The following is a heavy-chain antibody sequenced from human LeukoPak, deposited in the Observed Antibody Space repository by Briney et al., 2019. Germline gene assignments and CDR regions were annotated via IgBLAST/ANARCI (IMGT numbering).Heavy chain of an antibody. V-gene: IGHV3-33*01. CDR3: ARAYYYDTSATPDY. J-gene: IGHJ4*02. Sequence: PGGSLRLSCAASGFTFTNYGMHWVRQAPGKGLEWVAVIWYDGSIKYYADSVKGRFTISRDNSKNTLYLQMNSLRAEDTAVYYCARAYYYDTSATPDYWGQGTLVTASS. CDR1: GFTFTNYG. CDR2: IWYDGSIK. D-gene: IGHD3-22*01.